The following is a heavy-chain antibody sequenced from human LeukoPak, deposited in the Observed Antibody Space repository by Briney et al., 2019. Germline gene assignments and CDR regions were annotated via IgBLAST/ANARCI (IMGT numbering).Heavy chain of an antibody. CDR3: ARELVATINY. D-gene: IGHD5-24*01. CDR2: INPNSGGT. Sequence: ASVKVSCRASGYTFTSYYMHWVRQAPGQGLEWMGRINPNSGGTNYAQKFQGRVTMTRDKSISTAYMELSRLRSDDTAVYYCARELVATINYWGQGTLVTVSS. CDR1: GYTFTSYY. V-gene: IGHV1-2*06. J-gene: IGHJ4*02.